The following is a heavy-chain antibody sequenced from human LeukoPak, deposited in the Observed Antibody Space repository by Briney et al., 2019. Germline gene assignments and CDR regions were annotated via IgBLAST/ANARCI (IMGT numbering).Heavy chain of an antibody. Sequence: PGGSLRLSCAASGFTFDDYAMHWVRQAPGKGLEWVSGISWNSGSIGYADSVKGRFTISRDNAKSSLYLQMNSLRAEDTALYYCAKDTDYYDSSGYYDYWGQGTLVTVSS. J-gene: IGHJ4*02. CDR1: GFTFDDYA. CDR3: AKDTDYYDSSGYYDY. D-gene: IGHD3-22*01. V-gene: IGHV3-9*01. CDR2: ISWNSGSI.